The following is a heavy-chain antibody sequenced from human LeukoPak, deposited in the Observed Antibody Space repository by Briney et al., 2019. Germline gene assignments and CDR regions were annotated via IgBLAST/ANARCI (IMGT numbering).Heavy chain of an antibody. CDR2: IYYSGST. V-gene: IGHV4-39*07. Sequence: SETLSLTCTVSGGSISSSSYYWGWIRQPPGKGLEWIGSIYYSGSTYYNPSLKSRVTISVDTSKNQFSLKLSSVTAADTAVYYCARDPITMIVVVSDAFDIWGQGTMVTVSS. D-gene: IGHD3-22*01. J-gene: IGHJ3*02. CDR3: ARDPITMIVVVSDAFDI. CDR1: GGSISSSSYY.